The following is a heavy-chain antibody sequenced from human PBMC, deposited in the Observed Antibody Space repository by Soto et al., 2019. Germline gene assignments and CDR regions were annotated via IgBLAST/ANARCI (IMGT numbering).Heavy chain of an antibody. D-gene: IGHD2-15*01. V-gene: IGHV4-4*02. J-gene: IGHJ5*02. CDR1: GGSISSSNW. CDR2: MYHSGST. Sequence: QVQLQESGPGLVKPSGTLSLTCAVSGGSISSSNWWSWVRQPPGKGLEWMGEMYHSGSTNHNPSLKRRVTISVDKSKNQFSLKLSSVTAADTAVYYCARAHCSGGSCYSVQHWFDPWGQGTLVTVSS. CDR3: ARAHCSGGSCYSVQHWFDP.